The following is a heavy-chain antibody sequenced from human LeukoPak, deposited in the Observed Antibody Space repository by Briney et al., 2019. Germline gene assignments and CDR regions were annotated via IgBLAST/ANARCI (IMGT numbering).Heavy chain of an antibody. D-gene: IGHD6-13*01. Sequence: GGSLRLSCAASGFTFSNYAMSWVRQAPGKGLEWVSAISGGGSSTYYADFVKGRFTISRDNSKNTLYLQMNSLRAEDTAVYYCAKDGRVAAAAYYFDYWGQGTLATVSS. CDR3: AKDGRVAAAAYYFDY. J-gene: IGHJ4*02. CDR2: ISGGGSST. CDR1: GFTFSNYA. V-gene: IGHV3-23*01.